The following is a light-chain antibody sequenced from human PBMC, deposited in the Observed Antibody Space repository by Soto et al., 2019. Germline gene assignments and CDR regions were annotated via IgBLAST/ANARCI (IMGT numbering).Light chain of an antibody. CDR2: VNSDGSH. V-gene: IGLV4-69*02. CDR3: QTWGAGTVV. Sequence: QLVLTQSPSASASLGASVKLTCTLSSGPITYAIAWHQQQPENGPRYLMKVNSDGSHSKGDGIPDRFSGSSSGAERHLIISSLQSQDEAEYYCQTWGAGTVVFGGGTQLTVL. J-gene: IGLJ3*02. CDR1: SGPITYA.